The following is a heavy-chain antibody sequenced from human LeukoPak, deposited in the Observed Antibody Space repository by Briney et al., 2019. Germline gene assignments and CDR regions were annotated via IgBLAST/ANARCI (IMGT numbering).Heavy chain of an antibody. CDR1: GFTFSSYA. CDR3: AREGNSGYYPY. D-gene: IGHD3-22*01. J-gene: IGHJ4*02. Sequence: PGGSLRLSCAASGFTFSSYAMSWVRQAPGKGLEWVSAISGSDGSTYYADSVKGRFTISRDNSKNTLYLQMSSLRAEDTAMYYCAREGNSGYYPYWGQGILVTVSS. V-gene: IGHV3-23*01. CDR2: ISGSDGST.